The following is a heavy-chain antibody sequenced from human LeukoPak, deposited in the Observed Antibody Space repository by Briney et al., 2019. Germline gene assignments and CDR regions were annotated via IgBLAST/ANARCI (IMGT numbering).Heavy chain of an antibody. D-gene: IGHD5-24*01. CDR1: GGSISSGGSS. V-gene: IGHV4-30-2*01. Sequence: SETLSLTCTVSGGSISSGGSSWSWIRQPPGKGLEWIGYIFHSGTTYYNPSLKSRVTISMDRSKNQFSLRLSSVTAADTAVYYCARGLRDGYNPYYFNYWGQGILVTVSS. CDR2: IFHSGTT. J-gene: IGHJ4*02. CDR3: ARGLRDGYNPYYFNY.